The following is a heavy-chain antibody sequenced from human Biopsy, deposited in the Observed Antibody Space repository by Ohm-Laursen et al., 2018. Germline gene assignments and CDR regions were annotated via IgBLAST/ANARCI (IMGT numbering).Heavy chain of an antibody. CDR1: GYTFTDSY. V-gene: IGHV1-2*02. J-gene: IGHJ2*01. Sequence: ASVKVSCKASGYTFTDSYMHWVRQAPGQGLEWMGWINPNSGGTNYAQKFQGRVTMTRDTSMSTAYMELNSLRSDDTAVYYCARGGLNYWYFELWGRGTLVTVSS. CDR2: INPNSGGT. CDR3: ARGGLNYWYFEL. D-gene: IGHD1-26*01.